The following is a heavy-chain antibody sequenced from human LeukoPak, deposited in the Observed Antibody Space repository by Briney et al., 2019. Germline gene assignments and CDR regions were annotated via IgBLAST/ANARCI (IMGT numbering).Heavy chain of an antibody. D-gene: IGHD4-17*01. CDR3: ARGRYYCDYDY. CDR1: GGSFSGYY. Sequence: SETLSLTCAVYGGSFSGYYWSWIRQPPGKGLEWIGEINHSGSTNYNPSLKSRVTISVDTSKNQFSLKLSSVTAADTAVYYCARGRYYCDYDYWGQGTLVTVSS. V-gene: IGHV4-34*01. CDR2: INHSGST. J-gene: IGHJ4*02.